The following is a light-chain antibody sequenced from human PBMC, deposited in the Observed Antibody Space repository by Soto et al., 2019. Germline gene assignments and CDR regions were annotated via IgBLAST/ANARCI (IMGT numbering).Light chain of an antibody. V-gene: IGLV2-14*01. CDR2: EVS. Sequence: QSALTQPASVSGSPGQSITISCTGTSSDVGGYNYVSWYQHHPGKAPKVMIYEVSNRPSGISNRSSGSKAGNTASLTISGLQAEDEADYYCSSYTSSSTLVFGGGTQLTVL. CDR3: SSYTSSSTLV. J-gene: IGLJ2*01. CDR1: SSDVGGYNY.